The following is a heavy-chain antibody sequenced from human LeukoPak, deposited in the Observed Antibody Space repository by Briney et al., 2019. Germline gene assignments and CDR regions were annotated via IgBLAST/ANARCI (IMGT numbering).Heavy chain of an antibody. CDR2: ISSSGNAI. CDR3: AREKTYYYDSSGYSDY. Sequence: GGSLRLSCAASGFPFSSYEMNWVRQAPGKGLEWVSYISSSGNAIYYADSVKGRFTISRDNAKNSLYLQMNSLRAEDAAVYYCAREKTYYYDSSGYSDYWGQGTLVTVSS. CDR1: GFPFSSYE. J-gene: IGHJ4*02. D-gene: IGHD3-22*01. V-gene: IGHV3-48*03.